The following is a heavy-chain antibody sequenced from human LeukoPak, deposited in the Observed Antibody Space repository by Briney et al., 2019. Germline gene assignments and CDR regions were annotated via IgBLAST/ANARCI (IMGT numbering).Heavy chain of an antibody. CDR1: ALTFRNNW. D-gene: IGHD2-15*01. CDR2: IKEDGSAQ. J-gene: IGHJ4*02. CDR3: ARDLGWFHFDS. V-gene: IGHV3-7*01. Sequence: GGSLRLSCAASALTFRNNWMTWVRQAPGKGLEWVAHIKEDGSAQNYIDSVKGRFTISRDNAKNSLFLQMNSVRAEDTAIYYCARDLGWFHFDSWGQGTLVTVSS.